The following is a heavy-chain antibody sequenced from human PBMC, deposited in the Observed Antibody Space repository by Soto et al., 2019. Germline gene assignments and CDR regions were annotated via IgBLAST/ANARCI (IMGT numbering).Heavy chain of an antibody. D-gene: IGHD3-16*01. V-gene: IGHV3-30*18. CDR1: GFTFTSSG. CDR3: AKVRFGRGILSNTMEV. CDR2: ISYDGGNK. J-gene: IGHJ6*02. Sequence: GGSLRLSCAASGFTFTSSGVHWVRQAPGKGLEWVAVISYDGGNKYYGDSVRGRFTISRDNSNNTLYLEMKSLRVEDTAVYYCAKVRFGRGILSNTMEVWGQGTTVTVSS.